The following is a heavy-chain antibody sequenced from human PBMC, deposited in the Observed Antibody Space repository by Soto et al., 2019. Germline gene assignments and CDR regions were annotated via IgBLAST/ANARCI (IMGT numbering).Heavy chain of an antibody. CDR1: GFTFSRYG. J-gene: IGHJ4*02. D-gene: IGHD1-26*01. CDR2: ISGSGGST. Sequence: GGSLRLSCAASGFTFSRYGMSWVRQAPGKGLAWVSAISGSGGSTYYADSVKGRFTISRDNSKNTLYLQMNSLRAEDTALYYCAKVPVGATGRFDYWGQGTLVTVSS. V-gene: IGHV3-23*01. CDR3: AKVPVGATGRFDY.